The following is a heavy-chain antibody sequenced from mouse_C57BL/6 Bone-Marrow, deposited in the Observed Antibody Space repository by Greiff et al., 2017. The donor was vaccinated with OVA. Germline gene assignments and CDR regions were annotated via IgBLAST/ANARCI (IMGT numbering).Heavy chain of an antibody. CDR2: INYDGSST. V-gene: IGHV5-16*01. Sequence: EVQLVESEGGLVQPGSSMKLSCTASGFTFSDYYMAWVRQVPEKGLEWVANINYDGSSTYYLDSLKSRFILSRDNAKNLIYLQMSSLKSEDTATYYCAREEAGDYAMDYWGQGTSVTVSS. D-gene: IGHD3-2*02. CDR1: GFTFSDYY. J-gene: IGHJ4*01. CDR3: AREEAGDYAMDY.